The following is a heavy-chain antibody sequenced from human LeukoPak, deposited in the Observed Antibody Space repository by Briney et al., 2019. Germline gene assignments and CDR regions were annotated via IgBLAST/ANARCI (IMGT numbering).Heavy chain of an antibody. J-gene: IGHJ4*02. CDR1: GGTFSSYA. D-gene: IGHD3-22*01. V-gene: IGHV1-69*05. CDR3: AGGPYDSSHFDY. Sequence: GSSVKVSCKASGGTFSSYAISWVRQAPGQGLEWMGRTIPIFGTASYAQKFQGRVTITTDESTSTAYMELSSLRSEDTAVYYCAGGPYDSSHFDYWGQGTLVTVSS. CDR2: TIPIFGTA.